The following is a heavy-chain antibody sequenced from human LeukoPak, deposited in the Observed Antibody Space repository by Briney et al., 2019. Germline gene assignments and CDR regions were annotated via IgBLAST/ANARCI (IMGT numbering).Heavy chain of an antibody. J-gene: IGHJ4*02. Sequence: GGSLKLSCVASGFAFSRYDMSWVRQAPGKGLEWVSGVSGSSSHTADADSVKGRFTISRDNSRNTLYLQMHSLRADDTAVYYCTKESDYSNAAPEWGFDSWGQGTLVTVSS. D-gene: IGHD3-3*01. CDR2: VSGSSSHT. V-gene: IGHV3-23*01. CDR3: TKESDYSNAAPEWGFDS. CDR1: GFAFSRYD.